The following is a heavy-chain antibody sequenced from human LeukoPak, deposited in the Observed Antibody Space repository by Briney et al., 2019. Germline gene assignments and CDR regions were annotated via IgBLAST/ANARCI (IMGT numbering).Heavy chain of an antibody. Sequence: GGTLRLSCAASGFTFDDYAMHWVRQAPGKGLEWVSGISWNSATIGYADSVKGRFIISRDNANNSPYLQMNSLRAEDTALYYCAKVSTFTGSSTDVWGKGTTVTVYS. CDR1: GFTFDDYA. V-gene: IGHV3-9*01. J-gene: IGHJ6*04. CDR2: ISWNSATI. CDR3: AKVSTFTGSSTDV. D-gene: IGHD2/OR15-2a*01.